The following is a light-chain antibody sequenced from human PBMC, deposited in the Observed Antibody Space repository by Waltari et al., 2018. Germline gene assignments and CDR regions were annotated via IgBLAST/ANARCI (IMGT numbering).Light chain of an antibody. CDR2: DDS. Sequence: SYVLTQPPSVSVAPGQTAAMTCGGDNIGGKSEHRYQQKAGQAPILVVYDDSDRPSRIPERFSGSNSGNTATLTISRVEAGDAADYYCQVWDSSSDHQVFGGGTKLTVL. J-gene: IGLJ3*02. V-gene: IGLV3-21*02. CDR1: NIGGKS. CDR3: QVWDSSSDHQV.